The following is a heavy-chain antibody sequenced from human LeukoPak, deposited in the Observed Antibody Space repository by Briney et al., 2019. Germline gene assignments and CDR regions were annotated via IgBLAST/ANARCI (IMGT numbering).Heavy chain of an antibody. J-gene: IGHJ4*02. CDR3: AHGTVYQLDY. CDR1: GFTVSSNY. CDR2: ILGGAGST. V-gene: IGHV3-23*01. Sequence: GGSLRLSCAASGFTVSSNYMSWVRQAPGRGLEWVSGILGGAGSTYYADSVKGRFTISRDNSKNTLYLQMNSLRAEDTAVYYCAHGTVYQLDYWGQGTLVTVSS. D-gene: IGHD2-2*01.